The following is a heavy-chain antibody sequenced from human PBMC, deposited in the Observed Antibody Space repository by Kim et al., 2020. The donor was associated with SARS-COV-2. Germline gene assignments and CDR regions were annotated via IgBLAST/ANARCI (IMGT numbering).Heavy chain of an antibody. CDR2: IYHSGST. Sequence: SETLSLTCAVSGGSISSSNWWSWVRQPPGKGLEWIGEIYHSGSTNYNPSLKSRVTISVDKSKNQFSLKLSSVTAADTAVYYCARDNRIAARYGMDVWGQGTTVTVSS. V-gene: IGHV4-4*02. CDR1: GGSISSSNW. D-gene: IGHD6-6*01. J-gene: IGHJ6*02. CDR3: ARDNRIAARYGMDV.